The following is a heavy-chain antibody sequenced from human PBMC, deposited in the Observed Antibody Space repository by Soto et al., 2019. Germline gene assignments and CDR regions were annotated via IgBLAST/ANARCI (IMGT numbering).Heavy chain of an antibody. CDR3: ARDVRSRRYDL. D-gene: IGHD3-10*02. J-gene: IGHJ5*02. V-gene: IGHV3-33*01. CDR1: GFTFRKYG. Sequence: QGQLVESGGGVVQPGRSLRLCCAASGFTFRKYGMHWVRQAPGKGLEWLAVIWYDGSNKYYADSVKGRFTISRDNSKNTLYLEMNSLRDEDTAVYYCARDVRSRRYDLWGQGTLVIVSS. CDR2: IWYDGSNK.